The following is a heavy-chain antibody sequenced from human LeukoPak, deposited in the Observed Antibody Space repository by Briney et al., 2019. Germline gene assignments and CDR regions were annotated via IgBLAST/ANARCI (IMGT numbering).Heavy chain of an antibody. CDR3: AGLVGRYSSGLYYYYFDY. Sequence: SGTLSLTCTVSGDSINNLWSWVRQPPGKGLEWIGEMYLSGTTHSNPSVKSRVTISIDKSKNQFFLNLSSVTAADTAVYYCAGLVGRYSSGLYYYYFDYWGQGTLVTVSS. CDR2: MYLSGTT. D-gene: IGHD3-22*01. J-gene: IGHJ4*02. CDR1: GDSINNL. V-gene: IGHV4-4*02.